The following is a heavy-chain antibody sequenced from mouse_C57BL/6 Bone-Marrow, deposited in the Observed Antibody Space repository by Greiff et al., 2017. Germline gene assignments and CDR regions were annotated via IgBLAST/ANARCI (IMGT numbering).Heavy chain of an antibody. CDR2: INPNNGGT. V-gene: IGHV1-22*01. D-gene: IGHD1-1*01. CDR3: AGGATVVAKDGYFDV. J-gene: IGHJ1*03. CDR1: GYTFTDYN. Sequence: EVKVVESGPELVKPGASVKMSCKASGYTFTDYNMPWVKQSPGKSLEWIGYINPNNGGTSYNQKFKGKATLTVNKSSSTAYMELRSLTSEGSAVDYCAGGATVVAKDGYFDVWGTGTTVTVSS.